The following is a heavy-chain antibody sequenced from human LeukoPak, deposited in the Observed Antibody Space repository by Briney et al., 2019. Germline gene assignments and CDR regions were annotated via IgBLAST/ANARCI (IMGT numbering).Heavy chain of an antibody. CDR2: IKSKTDGGIT. V-gene: IGHV3-15*01. CDR3: TTGGVVVPAAIGEYMDV. Sequence: KPGGSLRLSCAASGFTFSNAWMSWVRQAPGKGLEWVGRIKSKTDGGITDYAAPVKGRFTISRDDSKNTLYLQMNSLKTEDTAVYYCTTGGVVVPAAIGEYMDVWGKGTTVTVSS. D-gene: IGHD2-2*01. J-gene: IGHJ6*03. CDR1: GFTFSNAW.